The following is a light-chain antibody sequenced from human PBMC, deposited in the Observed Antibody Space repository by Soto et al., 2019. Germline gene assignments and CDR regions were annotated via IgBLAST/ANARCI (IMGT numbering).Light chain of an antibody. J-gene: IGKJ1*01. V-gene: IGKV1-5*01. CDR2: DAS. CDR3: QQYDSLWT. CDR1: QSISGY. Sequence: DIQMTQSPSTLSASVGDRVTITCRASQSISGYLAWYQQRPGKAPQLLIYDASSLQTGVPSRFSGSGSGTEFTLTISSLQPDDFATYYCQQYDSLWTFGQGTKV.